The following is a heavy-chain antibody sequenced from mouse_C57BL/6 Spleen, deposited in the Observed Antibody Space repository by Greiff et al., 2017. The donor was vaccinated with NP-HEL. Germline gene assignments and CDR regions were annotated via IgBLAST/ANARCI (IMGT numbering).Heavy chain of an antibody. Sequence: EVMLVESGGGLVQPGGSLKLSCAASGFTFSDYYMYWVRQTPEKRLEWVAYISNGGGSTYYPDTVKGRFTISRDNAKNTLYLQMSRLKSEDTAMYYCARQAYSNIFDYWGQGTTLTVSS. CDR2: ISNGGGST. J-gene: IGHJ2*01. CDR1: GFTFSDYY. D-gene: IGHD2-5*01. V-gene: IGHV5-12*01. CDR3: ARQAYSNIFDY.